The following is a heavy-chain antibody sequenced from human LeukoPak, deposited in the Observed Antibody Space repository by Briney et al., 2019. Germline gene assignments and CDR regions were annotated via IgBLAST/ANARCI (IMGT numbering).Heavy chain of an antibody. D-gene: IGHD2-15*01. CDR3: ARLRYSLWGDY. Sequence: GGSLRLSCAASGFTFSDYYMSWIRQAPGKGLEWVSYITSSGSTIYYADSVKGRFTISRDNAKNSLYLQMNSLRAKDTAVYYCARLRYSLWGDYWGQGTLVTVSS. J-gene: IGHJ4*02. CDR1: GFTFSDYY. V-gene: IGHV3-11*01. CDR2: ITSSGSTI.